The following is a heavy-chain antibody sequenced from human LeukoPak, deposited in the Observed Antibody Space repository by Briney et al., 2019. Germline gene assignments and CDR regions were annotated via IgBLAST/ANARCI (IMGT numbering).Heavy chain of an antibody. CDR2: IRGNGET. D-gene: IGHD3-16*01. J-gene: IGHJ4*02. CDR1: GLTFSSFA. V-gene: IGHV3-23*01. CDR3: AKASWVSSTDAVR. Sequence: GGSLRLSCAASGLTFSSFAMSWVRQGPARGLEWVSSIRGNGETLYADSVKGRFPLSSDSYRNTVYFQLNNLRVEDTAIYYCAKASWVSSTDAVRWGQGTLVTVCS.